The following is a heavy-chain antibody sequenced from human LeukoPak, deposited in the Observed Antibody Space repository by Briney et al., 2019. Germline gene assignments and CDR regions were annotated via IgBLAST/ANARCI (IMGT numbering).Heavy chain of an antibody. J-gene: IGHJ4*02. V-gene: IGHV3-7*01. CDR3: TRGSQWELLGSCDY. D-gene: IGHD1-26*01. CDR2: IKEDGSTK. CDR1: GFTFSRSW. Sequence: GGSLRLSRITSGFTFSRSWMTWVRQAPGKGLEWVADIKEDGSTKYYADSMKGRLTISRDNAKNSLYLQMNSLRAEDTAVYYCTRGSQWELLGSCDYWGQGTLVSVSS.